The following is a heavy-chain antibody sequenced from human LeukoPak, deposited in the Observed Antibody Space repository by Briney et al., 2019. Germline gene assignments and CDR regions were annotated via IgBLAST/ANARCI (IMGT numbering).Heavy chain of an antibody. CDR1: GGSVTSSRYY. D-gene: IGHD5-18*01. V-gene: IGHV4-39*01. CDR2: IYYSGST. CDR3: ARTKTHMVTRFFDY. Sequence: PSETLSLTCTVSGGSVTSSRYYWGWIRQPPGKGLEWIGSIYYSGSTYYNPSLKSRVTISVDTSKNQFSLKVTSVTAADTAVYYCARTKTHMVTRFFDYWGQGTLVTVSS. J-gene: IGHJ4*02.